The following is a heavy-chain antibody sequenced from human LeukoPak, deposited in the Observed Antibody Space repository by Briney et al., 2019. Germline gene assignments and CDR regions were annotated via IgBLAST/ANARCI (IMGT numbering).Heavy chain of an antibody. CDR2: IIPIFGTA. CDR1: GGTFSSYA. D-gene: IGHD3-10*01. V-gene: IGHV1-69*05. J-gene: IGHJ4*02. Sequence: SVKVSCKASGGTFSSYAISWVRQAPGQGLEWMGGIIPIFGTANYAQKFQGRVTITTDESTSTAYMELSSLRSDDTAAYYCARDYYGSGSYGGLWGQGTLVTVSS. CDR3: ARDYYGSGSYGGL.